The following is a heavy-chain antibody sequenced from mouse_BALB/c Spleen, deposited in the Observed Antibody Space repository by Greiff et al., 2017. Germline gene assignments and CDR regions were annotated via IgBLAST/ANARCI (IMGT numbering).Heavy chain of an antibody. CDR1: GYTFTSYW. CDR3: ARSGLRDYFDY. D-gene: IGHD3-1*01. V-gene: IGHV1S81*02. CDR2: INPSNGRT. J-gene: IGHJ2*01. Sequence: QVQLQQPGAELVKPGASVKLSCKASGYTFTSYWMHWVKQRPGQGLEWIGEINPSNGRTNYNEKFKSKATLTVDKSSSTAYMQLSSLTSEDSAVYYCARSGLRDYFDYWGQGTTLTVSA.